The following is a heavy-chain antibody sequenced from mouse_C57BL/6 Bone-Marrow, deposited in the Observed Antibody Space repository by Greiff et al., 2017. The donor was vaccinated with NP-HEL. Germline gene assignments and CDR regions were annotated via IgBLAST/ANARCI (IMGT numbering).Heavy chain of an antibody. CDR2: INPNNGGT. CDR1: GYTFTDYY. D-gene: IGHD1-1*01. Sequence: VQLQQSGPELVKPGASVKISCKASGYTFTDYYMNWVKQSHGKSLEWIGDINPNNGGTSYNQKFKGKATLTVDKSSSTAYMELRSLTSEDSAVYYCAGSPYYYGSSWYFDVWGTGTTVTVSS. J-gene: IGHJ1*03. CDR3: AGSPYYYGSSWYFDV. V-gene: IGHV1-26*01.